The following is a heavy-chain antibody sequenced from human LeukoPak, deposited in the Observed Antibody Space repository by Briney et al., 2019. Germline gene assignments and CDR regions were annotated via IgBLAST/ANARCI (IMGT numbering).Heavy chain of an antibody. V-gene: IGHV3-48*03. CDR1: GFTFSSYG. D-gene: IGHD3-9*01. CDR2: ISSSGSTI. CDR3: AGTYYDILTGYYRGLYYFDY. J-gene: IGHJ4*02. Sequence: GGSLRLSCAASGFTFSSYGMNWVRQAPGKGLEWVSYISSSGSTIYYADSVKGRFTISRDNAKNSLYLQMNSLRAEDTAVYYCAGTYYDILTGYYRGLYYFDYWGQGTLVTVSS.